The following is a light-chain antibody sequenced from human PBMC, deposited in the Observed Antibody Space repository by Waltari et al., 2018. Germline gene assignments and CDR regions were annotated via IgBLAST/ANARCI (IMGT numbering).Light chain of an antibody. CDR3: QQSYSTPRT. CDR2: AAS. V-gene: IGKV1-39*01. CDR1: QSISSY. Sequence: DIQMTQSPSSLSASVGDRVTITCRASQSISSYLNWYQQKPGKAPKLLIYAASSLQSGVPSRFSGSGSGTDFTLTIGSLQPEDFATYYCQQSYSTPRTFGQVTKVEIK. J-gene: IGKJ1*01.